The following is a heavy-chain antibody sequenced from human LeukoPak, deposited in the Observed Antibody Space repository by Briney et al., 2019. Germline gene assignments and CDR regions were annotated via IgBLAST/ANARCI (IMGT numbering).Heavy chain of an antibody. CDR2: ISGSGTST. D-gene: IGHD3-22*01. Sequence: SGGSLRHSCAASGFTFRSYAMSWVRQAPGKGLEWVLAISGSGTSTYYADSVKGRFTISRDNSKNTLYLQMNSLRAEDTAVYYCEGTYYYDSSDDYWGQGTLVTVSS. V-gene: IGHV3-23*01. CDR1: GFTFRSYA. J-gene: IGHJ4*02. CDR3: EGTYYYDSSDDY.